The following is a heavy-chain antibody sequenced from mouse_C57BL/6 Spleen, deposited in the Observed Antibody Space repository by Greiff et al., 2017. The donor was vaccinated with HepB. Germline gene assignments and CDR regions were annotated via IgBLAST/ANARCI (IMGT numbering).Heavy chain of an antibody. V-gene: IGHV14-1*01. CDR1: GFNIKDYY. CDR3: TYILYGNYPLGY. CDR2: IDPEDGDT. D-gene: IGHD2-10*02. Sequence: EVMLVESGAELVRPGASVKLSCTASGFNIKDYYMHWVKQRPEQGLEWIGRIDPEDGDTEYAPKFQGKATMTADTSSNTAYLQLSSLTSEDTAVYYCTYILYGNYPLGYWGQGTSVTVSS. J-gene: IGHJ4*01.